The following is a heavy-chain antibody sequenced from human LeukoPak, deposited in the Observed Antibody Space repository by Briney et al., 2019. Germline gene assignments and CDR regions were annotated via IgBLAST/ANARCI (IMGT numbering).Heavy chain of an antibody. V-gene: IGHV1-69*06. Sequence: SVKVSCKASGGTFSSYAISWVRQAPGQGLELMGGIIPIFGTANYAQKFQGRGTITADKSTSTAYMELSSLRAEDTAVYYCAKDLKAAAGPGAFDIWGQGTMVTVSS. CDR3: AKDLKAAAGPGAFDI. CDR2: IIPIFGTA. CDR1: GGTFSSYA. J-gene: IGHJ3*02. D-gene: IGHD6-13*01.